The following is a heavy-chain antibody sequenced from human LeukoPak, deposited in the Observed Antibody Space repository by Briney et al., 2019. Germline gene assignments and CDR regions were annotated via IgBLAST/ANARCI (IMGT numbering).Heavy chain of an antibody. Sequence: GRSLRLSCAASGFTFSSYGMHWVRQAPGKGLEWVAVISYDGSNKYYADSVKGRFTISRDNSKNTLYLQMNSLRAEDTAVYYCARDLGHSSSWYGDWGQGTLVTVSS. V-gene: IGHV3-30*03. J-gene: IGHJ4*02. CDR3: ARDLGHSSSWYGD. CDR2: ISYDGSNK. CDR1: GFTFSSYG. D-gene: IGHD6-13*01.